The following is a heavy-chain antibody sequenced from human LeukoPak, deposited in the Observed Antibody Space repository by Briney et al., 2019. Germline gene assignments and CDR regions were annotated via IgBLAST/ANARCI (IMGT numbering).Heavy chain of an antibody. V-gene: IGHV4-59*01. D-gene: IGHD4-17*01. CDR1: GGSISSYY. CDR3: ARSRGGYGDYGSWFDP. J-gene: IGHJ5*02. CDR2: IYYSGST. Sequence: SETLSLTCTVSGGSISSYYWSWIRQPPGKGLEWIGYIYYSGSTNYNPSLKSRVTISVDTSKNQFSLKLSSVTAADTAVYYCARSRGGYGDYGSWFDPWGQGILVSVSS.